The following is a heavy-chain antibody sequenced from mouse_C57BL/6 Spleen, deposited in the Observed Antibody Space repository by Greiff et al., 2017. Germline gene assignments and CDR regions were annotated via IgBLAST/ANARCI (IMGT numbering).Heavy chain of an antibody. CDR2: IRNKANGYTT. Sequence: EVKLVESGGGLVQPGGSLSLSCAASGFTFTDYYMSWVRQPPGKALEWLGFIRNKANGYTTEYSASVKGRFTISRDNSQSILYLQMNALRAEDSATYYCARYTVYFDYWGQGTTLTVSS. J-gene: IGHJ2*01. V-gene: IGHV7-3*01. CDR3: ARYTVYFDY. CDR1: GFTFTDYY.